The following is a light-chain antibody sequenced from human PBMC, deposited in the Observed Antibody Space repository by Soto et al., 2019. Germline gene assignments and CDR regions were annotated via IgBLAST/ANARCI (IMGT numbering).Light chain of an antibody. CDR1: QSVSSN. CDR3: QQYNKWPRT. V-gene: IGKV3-15*01. J-gene: IGKJ1*01. CDR2: GAS. Sequence: EIVMTQSPATLSVSPGERATLSCRASQSVSSNLAWYQQKPGQAPRLLIYGASTRATGIPARFSGSGSGTEFTLTISSLQSEDFAFYYCQQYNKWPRTFGQGTKVEIK.